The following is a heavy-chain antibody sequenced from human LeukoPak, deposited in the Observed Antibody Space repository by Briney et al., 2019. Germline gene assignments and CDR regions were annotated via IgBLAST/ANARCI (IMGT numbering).Heavy chain of an antibody. Sequence: GGSLRLSCAASGFTFSSYWMHWVRQAPGKGLVWVSRINSDGRSTSYADSVKGRFTISRDNAKNTLYLQMNSLRAGDTAVYCCARDYYDSSGSRTDAFDIWGQGTTVTVSS. V-gene: IGHV3-74*01. CDR1: GFTFSSYW. D-gene: IGHD3-22*01. J-gene: IGHJ3*02. CDR3: ARDYYDSSGSRTDAFDI. CDR2: INSDGRST.